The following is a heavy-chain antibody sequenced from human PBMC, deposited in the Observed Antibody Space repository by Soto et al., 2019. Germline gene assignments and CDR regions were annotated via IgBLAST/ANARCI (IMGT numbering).Heavy chain of an antibody. Sequence: ASVKVSCKASGYTFTSYGSTWVRQAPGQGLEWMGWISPYNGNTHYVQQFQDRVTMTTETSTSTAYMELRSLTSDDTAVYYCARDLVPGYTGFSDYWGQGTLVTVSS. D-gene: IGHD5-12*01. J-gene: IGHJ4*02. V-gene: IGHV1-18*01. CDR2: ISPYNGNT. CDR1: GYTFTSYG. CDR3: ARDLVPGYTGFSDY.